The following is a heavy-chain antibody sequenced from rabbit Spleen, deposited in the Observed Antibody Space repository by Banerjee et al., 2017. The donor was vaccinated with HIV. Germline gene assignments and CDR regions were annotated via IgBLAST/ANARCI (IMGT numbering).Heavy chain of an antibody. J-gene: IGHJ6*01. CDR2: IEIGTT. CDR1: GVSFSGSSY. Sequence: QSLEESGGDLVKPGASLTLTCTASGVSFSGSSYMCWVRQAPGKGLEWVACIEIGTTWVANWVDGRHTISKTSSTTVTLQITSLTVADTATYFCARRGRYGGGSGYNLWGPGTLVTVS. V-gene: IGHV1S40*01. D-gene: IGHD1-1*01. CDR3: ARRGRYGGGSGYNL.